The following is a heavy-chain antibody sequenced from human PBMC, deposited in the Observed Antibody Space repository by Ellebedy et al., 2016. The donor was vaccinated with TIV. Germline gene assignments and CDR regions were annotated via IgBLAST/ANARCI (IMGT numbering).Heavy chain of an antibody. D-gene: IGHD6-19*01. CDR3: ARGGGNSRGWYYYYYGMDV. CDR1: GYTFTGYY. Sequence: AASVKVSCKASGYTFTGYYMHWVRQAPGQGLEWMGWINPNSGGTNYAQKFQGWVTMTRSTSISTAYMELSRLRSDDTAVYYCARGGGNSRGWYYYYYGMDVWGQGTTVTVSS. J-gene: IGHJ6*02. CDR2: INPNSGGT. V-gene: IGHV1-2*04.